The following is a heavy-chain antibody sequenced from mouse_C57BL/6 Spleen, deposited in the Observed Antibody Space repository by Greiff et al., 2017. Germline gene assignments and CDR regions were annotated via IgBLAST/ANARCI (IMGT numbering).Heavy chain of an antibody. J-gene: IGHJ4*01. Sequence: QVQLQQPGAELVMPGASVKLSCKASGYTFTSYWMTWVKQRPGQGLEWIGEIDPSDSYTNYNQKFKGKSTLTVDKSSSTAYMQLSSLTSEDSAVYYCARWATGAMVYWGQGTSVTVSS. CDR2: IDPSDSYT. D-gene: IGHD3-1*01. CDR1: GYTFTSYW. V-gene: IGHV1-69*01. CDR3: ARWATGAMVY.